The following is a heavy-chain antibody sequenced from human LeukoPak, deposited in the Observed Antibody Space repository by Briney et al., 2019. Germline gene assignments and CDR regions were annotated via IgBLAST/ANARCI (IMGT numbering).Heavy chain of an antibody. V-gene: IGHV3-53*01. D-gene: IGHD5-12*01. CDR3: ATDGLVATTLPYFDH. CDR2: IYSGGST. CDR1: GFTVSSNY. J-gene: IGHJ4*02. Sequence: GGSLRLSCAASGFTVSSNYMSWVRQAPGKGLEWVSVIYSGGSTCYADSVKGRFTISRDNSKNTLYLQMNSLRAEDTAVYYCATDGLVATTLPYFDHWGQGTLVTVSS.